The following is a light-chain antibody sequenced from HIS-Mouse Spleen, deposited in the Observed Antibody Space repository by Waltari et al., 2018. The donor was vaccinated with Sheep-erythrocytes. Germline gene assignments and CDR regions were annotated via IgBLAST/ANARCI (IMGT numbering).Light chain of an antibody. J-gene: IGLJ1*01. CDR3: CSYAGSYNHV. Sequence: QSALTQPRSVSGSPGQSFTISCTGTSSDVGGYNYVSGYQQPPGKAPKLIIYDVSKRPSGVPDRFSGSKSGNTASLTISGLQAEDEADYYCCSYAGSYNHVFATGTKVTVL. V-gene: IGLV2-11*01. CDR2: DVS. CDR1: SSDVGGYNY.